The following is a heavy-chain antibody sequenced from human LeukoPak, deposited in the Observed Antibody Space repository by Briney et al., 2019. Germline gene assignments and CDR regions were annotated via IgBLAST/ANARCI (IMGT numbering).Heavy chain of an antibody. Sequence: SVKDSCKAPRGTLNSYPIYWVRQAPGQGVEWLVSIIPILGMPNSTQRFQCRVTFTADKPTGTAYMELTSLTSEDNAVYYCATGPGDHGDYWGQGTLVTVSS. J-gene: IGHJ4*02. V-gene: IGHV1-69*04. CDR1: RGTLNSYP. CDR2: IIPILGMP. CDR3: ATGPGDHGDY. D-gene: IGHD2-21*02.